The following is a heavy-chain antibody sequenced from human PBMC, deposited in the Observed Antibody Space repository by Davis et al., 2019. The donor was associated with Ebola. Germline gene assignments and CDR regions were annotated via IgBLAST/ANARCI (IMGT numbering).Heavy chain of an antibody. CDR1: GYTFTSYG. CDR3: ARDRRAAAATGYFQH. V-gene: IGHV1-18*01. CDR2: ISAYNGNT. Sequence: ASVKVSCKASGYTFTSYGISWVRQAPGQGLEWMGWISAYNGNTNYAQKFQGRVTITRDTSASTAYMELSSLRSEDTAVYYCARDRRAAAATGYFQHWGQGTLVTVSS. D-gene: IGHD6-13*01. J-gene: IGHJ1*01.